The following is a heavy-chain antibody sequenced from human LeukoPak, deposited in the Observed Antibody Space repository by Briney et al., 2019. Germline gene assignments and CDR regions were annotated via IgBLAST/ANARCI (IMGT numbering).Heavy chain of an antibody. J-gene: IGHJ5*02. D-gene: IGHD3-16*01. Sequence: SETLSLTCTVSGGSINSYYWSWLRQPAGKGLEWTGRIFSSGNTIYNPSLKSRVSMSVDTSKNQFSLRLNSVTAADTAVYYCARSPHRLIGHWFDPWGQGTLVTVSS. CDR3: ARSPHRLIGHWFDP. CDR2: IFSSGNT. V-gene: IGHV4-4*07. CDR1: GGSINSYY.